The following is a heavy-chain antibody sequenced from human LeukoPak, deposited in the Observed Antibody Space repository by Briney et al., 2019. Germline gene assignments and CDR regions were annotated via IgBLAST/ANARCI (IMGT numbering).Heavy chain of an antibody. CDR2: IYSGGST. CDR3: AREEPDWDAFDI. V-gene: IGHV3-53*01. J-gene: IGHJ3*02. D-gene: IGHD2-21*01. CDR1: GFTVSSNY. Sequence: PGGSLRLSCAASGFTVSSNYMSWVRQAPGKGLEWVSVIYSGGSTYYADSVKGRFTISRDNSKNTLYLQMNSLRAEDAAVYYCAREEPDWDAFDIRGQGTMVTVSS.